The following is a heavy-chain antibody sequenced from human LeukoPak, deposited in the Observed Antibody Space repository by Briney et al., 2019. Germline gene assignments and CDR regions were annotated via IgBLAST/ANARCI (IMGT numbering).Heavy chain of an antibody. V-gene: IGHV3-9*01. CDR3: ARDLGELGFDY. CDR2: ISWNSGSI. CDR1: GFIFDDYA. J-gene: IGHJ4*02. Sequence: GRSLRLSRAASGFIFDDYAMHWVRQAPGKGLEWVSGISWNSGSIGYADSVEGRFTISRDNAKNSLFLQMDSLRAEDTAVYYCARDLGELGFDYWGQGTLVTVSS. D-gene: IGHD2-21*01.